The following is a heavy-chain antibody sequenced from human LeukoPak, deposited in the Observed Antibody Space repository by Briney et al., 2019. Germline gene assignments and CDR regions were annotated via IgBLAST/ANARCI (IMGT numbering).Heavy chain of an antibody. CDR1: GFTFSSYS. CDR2: ISSSSSYI. CDR3: ARDLWDYGDNGYY. J-gene: IGHJ4*02. V-gene: IGHV3-21*01. Sequence: GGSLRLSCAASGFTFSSYSMNWVRQAPGKGLEWVSSISSSSSYIYYAASVKGRFTISRDNAKNSLYLQMNSLRAEDTAVYYCARDLWDYGDNGYYWGQGTLVTVSS. D-gene: IGHD4-23*01.